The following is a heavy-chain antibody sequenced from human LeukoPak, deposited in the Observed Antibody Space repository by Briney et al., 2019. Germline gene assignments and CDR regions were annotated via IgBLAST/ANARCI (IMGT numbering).Heavy chain of an antibody. CDR1: GFTFSDYY. J-gene: IGHJ4*02. CDR3: ARDFESDY. CDR2: ISYDGSNK. Sequence: GGSLRLSCAASGFTFSDYYMSWVRQAPGKGREGVAVISYDGSNKYYADSVKARFTISRDNSKNTLYLQMNSLRAEDTAVYYCARDFESDYWGQGTLVTVSS. V-gene: IGHV3-30-3*01.